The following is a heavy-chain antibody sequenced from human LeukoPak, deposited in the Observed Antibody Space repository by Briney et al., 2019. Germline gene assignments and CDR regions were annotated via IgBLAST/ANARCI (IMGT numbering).Heavy chain of an antibody. D-gene: IGHD6-19*01. CDR1: GFTYSSYA. Sequence: GGSLRLSCAASGFTYSSYAMTWVRQAPGKGLEWVSAISGSGGSTYYADSVKGRLTISRDNSKNTLYLQMNSLRGEGTAVYFCAKGATGWYGNYFDYWGQGTLVTVSS. CDR2: ISGSGGST. V-gene: IGHV3-23*01. J-gene: IGHJ4*02. CDR3: AKGATGWYGNYFDY.